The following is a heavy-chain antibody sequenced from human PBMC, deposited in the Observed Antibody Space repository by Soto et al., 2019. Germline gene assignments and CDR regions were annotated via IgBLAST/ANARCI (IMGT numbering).Heavy chain of an antibody. D-gene: IGHD3-22*01. Sequence: QVQLQESGPGLVKPSQTLSLTCTVSGDSVSGGDSYWSWIRQPPGKALEWIGYTSFSGYTSYTPXLKSRVTISVDMSKSQFSLRLTSVTAADTAIYYCVRGGNPYHYATSGPGTFDKWGQGTLVSVSS. CDR1: GDSVSGGDSY. V-gene: IGHV4-30-4*01. CDR2: TSFSGYT. CDR3: VRGGNPYHYATSGPGTFDK. J-gene: IGHJ4*02.